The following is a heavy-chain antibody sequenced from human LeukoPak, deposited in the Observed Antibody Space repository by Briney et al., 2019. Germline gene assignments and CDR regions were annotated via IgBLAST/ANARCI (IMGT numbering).Heavy chain of an antibody. CDR1: GYTFTDYY. CDR3: ATLLAVAGFAS. J-gene: IGHJ4*02. Sequence: AASVKVSCKVSGYTFTDYYMHWVQQAPGKGLEWMGLVDPEDGETIYAEKFQGRVTITADTSTDTAYMGLSSLRSEDTAVYYCATLLAVAGFASWGQGTLVTVSS. CDR2: VDPEDGET. D-gene: IGHD6-19*01. V-gene: IGHV1-69-2*01.